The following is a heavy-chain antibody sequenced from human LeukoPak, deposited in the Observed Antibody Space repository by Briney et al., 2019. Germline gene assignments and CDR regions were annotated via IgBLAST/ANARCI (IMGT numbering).Heavy chain of an antibody. CDR1: GGSISSGGYY. CDR3: ARESNSYYDSSGYYYDI. D-gene: IGHD3-22*01. V-gene: IGHV4-31*03. Sequence: PSETLSLTCTVSGGSISSGGYYWSWIRQHPGKGLEWIGYIYYSGSTYYNPSLKSRVTISVDTSKNQFSLKLSSVTAADTAVYYCARESNSYYDSSGYYYDIWGQGTLVTVSS. J-gene: IGHJ4*02. CDR2: IYYSGST.